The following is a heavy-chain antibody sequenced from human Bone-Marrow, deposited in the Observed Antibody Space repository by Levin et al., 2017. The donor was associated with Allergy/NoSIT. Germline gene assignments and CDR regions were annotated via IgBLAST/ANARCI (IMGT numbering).Heavy chain of an antibody. CDR1: GDTFTNYS. D-gene: IGHD1-1*01. J-gene: IGHJ6*02. Sequence: ASVKVSCKASGDTFTNYSVHWVRQAPGQGLEWMGVINPSSEITSYALKFRGRVTMTRDTSTSTVYMEVSSLRSEDTAVYYCARDSAVKATTGSTYYYYYAMDVWGQGTTVTVSS. CDR3: ARDSAVKATTGSTYYYYYAMDV. V-gene: IGHV1-46*01. CDR2: INPSSEIT.